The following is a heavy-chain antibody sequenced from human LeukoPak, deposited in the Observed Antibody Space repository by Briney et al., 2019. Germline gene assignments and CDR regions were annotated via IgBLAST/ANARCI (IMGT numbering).Heavy chain of an antibody. V-gene: IGHV3-23*01. CDR2: ISASGGST. D-gene: IGHD3-10*01. CDR3: AKVLHYYGSGQV. Sequence: QTGGSLRLSCAASGFTFSSYAMSWVRQAPGKGLEWVSAISASGGSTYYADSLKGRFTISRDNSKNTLYLQMNSLRADDTAVYYCAKVLHYYGSGQVWGQGTTVAVSS. J-gene: IGHJ6*02. CDR1: GFTFSSYA.